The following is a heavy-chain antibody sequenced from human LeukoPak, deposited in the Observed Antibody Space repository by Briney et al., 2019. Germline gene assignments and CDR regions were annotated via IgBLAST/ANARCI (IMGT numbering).Heavy chain of an antibody. J-gene: IGHJ4*02. CDR2: IYYSGST. CDR3: ARENPRHFDY. CDR1: GGSISSGGYY. V-gene: IGHV4-31*03. D-gene: IGHD1-14*01. Sequence: SETLSLTCTVSGGSISSGGYYWSWIRQHPGKGLEWIGYIYYSGSTYYNPSLKSRVTISVDTSKNQFSLKLSSVTAADTAVYCCARENPRHFDYWGQGTLVTVSS.